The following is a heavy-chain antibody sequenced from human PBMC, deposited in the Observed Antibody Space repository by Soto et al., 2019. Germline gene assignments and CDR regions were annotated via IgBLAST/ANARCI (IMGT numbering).Heavy chain of an antibody. J-gene: IGHJ6*02. D-gene: IGHD1-1*01. CDR2: ISAYNGNT. Sequence: QVQLVQSGAEVKKPGASVKVSCKASGYTFTTYGINWVRQATGQGLEWMGWISAYNGNTNYAQKLQGRVTMTTETSTSTAYMELRSLRSDDTAVYYCARVWVGTTFAYYYGMDVWGQGTTVTVSS. V-gene: IGHV1-18*01. CDR3: ARVWVGTTFAYYYGMDV. CDR1: GYTFTTYG.